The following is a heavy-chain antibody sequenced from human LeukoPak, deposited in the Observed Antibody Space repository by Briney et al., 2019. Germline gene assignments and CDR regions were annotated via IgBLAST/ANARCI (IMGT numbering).Heavy chain of an antibody. D-gene: IGHD5-24*01. Sequence: GASVKVSCKASGYTFTGHSMYWVRQAPGQGLEWMGWIKPNSGGTNYAQKFQGRVTMTRDTSISTAYMELSRLRSDDTAVYYCARDGPTVGWLQNTAFDIWGQGTMVTVSS. CDR1: GYTFTGHS. CDR2: IKPNSGGT. J-gene: IGHJ3*02. V-gene: IGHV1-2*02. CDR3: ARDGPTVGWLQNTAFDI.